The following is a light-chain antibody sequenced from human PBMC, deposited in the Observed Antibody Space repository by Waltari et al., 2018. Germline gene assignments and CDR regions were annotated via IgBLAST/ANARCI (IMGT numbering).Light chain of an antibody. CDR2: EVT. Sequence: QSALTQPPSVSGSPGQSITISGTGPSSDICDYNFVSWYQHHPEQAPQPLIFEVTNRPSGVSNRFSGSKSGNTASLTISGLQTDDEADYYCSSYRYRRSLVFGGGTKVTVL. J-gene: IGLJ2*01. CDR3: SSYRYRRSLV. V-gene: IGLV2-14*01. CDR1: SSDICDYNF.